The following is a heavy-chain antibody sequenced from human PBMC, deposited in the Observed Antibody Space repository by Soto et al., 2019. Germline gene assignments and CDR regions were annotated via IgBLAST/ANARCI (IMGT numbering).Heavy chain of an antibody. V-gene: IGHV5-51*01. Sequence: PGESLKISCRASGYSFTAYWIAWVRQMPGKGLEWMGIIYPGDSDTRYSPSFQGQVTISADNSISTAYLQWSSLKASDTAMYYCARLLNTATVTDPDYWGQGTLVTVSS. CDR2: IYPGDSDT. J-gene: IGHJ4*02. D-gene: IGHD5-18*01. CDR1: GYSFTAYW. CDR3: ARLLNTATVTDPDY.